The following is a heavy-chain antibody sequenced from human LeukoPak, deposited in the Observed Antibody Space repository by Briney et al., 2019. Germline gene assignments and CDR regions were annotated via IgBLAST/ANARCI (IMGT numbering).Heavy chain of an antibody. D-gene: IGHD2-8*01. CDR2: INPSGGST. V-gene: IGHV1-46*01. CDR1: GYTFTSYY. CDR3: ARDAYCTNGVCYVNDFDY. Sequence: ASVKVSCKASGYTFTSYYMHWVRQAPGQGLEWMGIINPSGGSTNSAQKFQGRVSMTRHTSTSTVYMELSSLRSEDTAVYYSARDAYCTNGVCYVNDFDYWGQGTLVTVSS. J-gene: IGHJ4*02.